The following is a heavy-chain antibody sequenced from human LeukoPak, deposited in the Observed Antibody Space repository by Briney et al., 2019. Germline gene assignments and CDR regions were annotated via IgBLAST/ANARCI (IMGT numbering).Heavy chain of an antibody. J-gene: IGHJ6*02. CDR2: TYYRSKWYN. CDR1: GDSVSSDSAA. Sequence: SQTLSLTCAISGDSVSSDSAAWNWIRQSPSRGLEWLGRTYYRSKWYNDYAVSVKSQITINPDTSKNQFSLQLNSVTPEDTAVYYCARDGARIAAAGSYYGMDVWGQGTTVTVSS. D-gene: IGHD6-13*01. CDR3: ARDGARIAAAGSYYGMDV. V-gene: IGHV6-1*01.